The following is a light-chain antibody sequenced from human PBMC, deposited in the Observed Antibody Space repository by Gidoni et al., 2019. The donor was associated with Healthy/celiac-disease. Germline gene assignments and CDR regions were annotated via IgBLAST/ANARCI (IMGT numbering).Light chain of an antibody. CDR2: QDS. J-gene: IGLJ1*01. CDR3: QAWDSSTLYV. Sequence: SSELTQPPSVSVSPGQTASITCSGDKLGDKYACWYQQKPGQSPVLVRYQDSKRPSGIPERFSGSNSGNTATLTISGTQAMDEADYYCQAWDSSTLYVFGTGTKVTVL. V-gene: IGLV3-1*01. CDR1: KLGDKY.